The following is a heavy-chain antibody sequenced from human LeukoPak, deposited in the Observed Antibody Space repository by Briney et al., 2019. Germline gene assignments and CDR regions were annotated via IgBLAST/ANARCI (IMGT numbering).Heavy chain of an antibody. D-gene: IGHD3-9*01. Sequence: SETLSLTCAVYGGSFSGYYWSWIRQPPGKGLEWIGEINHSGSTNYNPYLKSRVTISMDTSRRQFSLRLSSVTAADTAVYYCARHILTAGSIEWGQGTLVTVSS. CDR1: GGSFSGYY. J-gene: IGHJ4*02. CDR2: INHSGST. V-gene: IGHV4-34*01. CDR3: ARHILTAGSIE.